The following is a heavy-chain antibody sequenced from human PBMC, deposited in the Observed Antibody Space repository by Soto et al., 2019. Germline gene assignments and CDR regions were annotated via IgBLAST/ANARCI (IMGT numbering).Heavy chain of an antibody. Sequence: HPGGSLRLSCAASGFTFSNYAMSWVRQAPGKGLEWVSAISGSGGSTYYADSVKGRFTISRDNAKNTLHLQMNSLRAEDTAVYYCAKCPSRFLEWLTVDYWGQGALVTVSS. J-gene: IGHJ4*02. CDR2: ISGSGGST. CDR3: AKCPSRFLEWLTVDY. V-gene: IGHV3-23*01. D-gene: IGHD3-3*01. CDR1: GFTFSNYA.